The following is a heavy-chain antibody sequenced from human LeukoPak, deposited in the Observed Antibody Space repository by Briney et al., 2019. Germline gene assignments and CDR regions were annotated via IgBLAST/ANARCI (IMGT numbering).Heavy chain of an antibody. D-gene: IGHD2/OR15-2a*01. CDR3: ARHNKAFDI. V-gene: IGHV4-59*05. Sequence: SETLSLTCTVSGGSISSYYWSWIRQPPGKGLEWIGSIYFGVRTYYHPSRKSPATISVDTSKSQFSLKLSSVTAADTGVYYCARHNKAFDIWGQGTMVTVSS. CDR2: IYFGVRT. CDR1: GGSISSYY. J-gene: IGHJ3*02.